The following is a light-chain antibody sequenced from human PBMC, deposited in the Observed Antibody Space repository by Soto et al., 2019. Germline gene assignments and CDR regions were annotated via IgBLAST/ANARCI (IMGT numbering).Light chain of an antibody. CDR2: AAS. CDR1: QGISSY. V-gene: IGKV1-9*01. J-gene: IGKJ2*01. Sequence: EIELTQSPSSLCGSVGDRVTIAFRASQGISSYLAWYQQKPGKAPKLLIYAASTLQSGVPSRFSGSGSGTDFTLTISSLQPEDFATYYCQQANSFPYTFGQGTKVDIK. CDR3: QQANSFPYT.